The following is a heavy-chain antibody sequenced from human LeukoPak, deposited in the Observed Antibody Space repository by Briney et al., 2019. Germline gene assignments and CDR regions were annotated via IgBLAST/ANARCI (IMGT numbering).Heavy chain of an antibody. CDR3: ASRDTAMVTGNWFDP. J-gene: IGHJ5*02. V-gene: IGHV4-31*03. CDR1: GGSISSGGYY. CDR2: IYYSGST. D-gene: IGHD5-18*01. Sequence: SETLSLTCTVSGGSISSGGYYWSWIRQHPGKGLEWIGYIYYSGSTYYNPSLKSRVTISVDTSKNQFSLKLSSVTAADTAVYYCASRDTAMVTGNWFDPWGQGTLVTVSS.